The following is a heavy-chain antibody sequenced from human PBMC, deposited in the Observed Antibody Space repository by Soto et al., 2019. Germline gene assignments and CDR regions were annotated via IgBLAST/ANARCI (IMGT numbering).Heavy chain of an antibody. J-gene: IGHJ3*02. CDR3: AHRRLRLVEKVDAFDI. CDR1: GFSLSTSGVG. Sequence: QITLKESGPTLVKPTQTLTLTCTFSGFSLSTSGVGVGWIRQPPGKALEWLALIYWDDDKRYSPSLKSRLTITKDTSKNQVVLTMTNMDPVDTATYYCAHRRLRLVEKVDAFDIWGQGTMVTVSS. CDR2: IYWDDDK. D-gene: IGHD6-6*01. V-gene: IGHV2-5*02.